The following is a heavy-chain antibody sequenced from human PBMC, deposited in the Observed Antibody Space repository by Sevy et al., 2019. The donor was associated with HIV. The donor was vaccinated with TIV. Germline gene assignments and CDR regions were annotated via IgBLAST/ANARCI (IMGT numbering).Heavy chain of an antibody. CDR3: AKVLHIVVVPAAIDYYYGMDV. V-gene: IGHV3-30*02. D-gene: IGHD2-2*01. J-gene: IGHJ6*02. CDR2: IRFDGTIQ. CDR1: GFTFSTYG. Sequence: GESLKISCAASGFTFSTYGMHWVRQAPGKGLEWVAFIRFDGTIQYYTDSVKGRLTISRDNSKNTLYLQLNSLRAEDTAVYFCAKVLHIVVVPAAIDYYYGMDVWGQGPTVTVSS.